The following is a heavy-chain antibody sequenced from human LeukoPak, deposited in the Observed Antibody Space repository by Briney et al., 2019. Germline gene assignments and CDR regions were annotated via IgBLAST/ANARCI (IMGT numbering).Heavy chain of an antibody. D-gene: IGHD3-10*01. J-gene: IGHJ4*02. V-gene: IGHV1-18*01. CDR2: ISAYNGNT. CDR1: GYTFTSYG. Sequence: ASVKVSCKASGYTFTSYGISWVRQAPGQGLEWMGWISAYNGNTNYAQMLQGRVTMTTDTSTSTAYMELRSLRSDDTAVYYCARDSIPYYYGSGSYPDYWGQGTLGTVSS. CDR3: ARDSIPYYYGSGSYPDY.